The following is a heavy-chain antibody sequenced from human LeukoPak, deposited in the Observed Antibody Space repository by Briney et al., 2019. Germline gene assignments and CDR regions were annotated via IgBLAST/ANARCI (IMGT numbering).Heavy chain of an antibody. V-gene: IGHV1-46*01. Sequence: GASVKVSCKASGYTFTSYYIHWVRQAPGQGREWLGIINPNTGGTIYAQKFQGRFTVTTDSSTSTAYMELRNLRFDDTAVYYRARDGTSTDDYWGQGTLVTVSS. D-gene: IGHD2-2*01. CDR1: GYTFTSYY. CDR3: ARDGTSTDDY. J-gene: IGHJ4*02. CDR2: INPNTGGT.